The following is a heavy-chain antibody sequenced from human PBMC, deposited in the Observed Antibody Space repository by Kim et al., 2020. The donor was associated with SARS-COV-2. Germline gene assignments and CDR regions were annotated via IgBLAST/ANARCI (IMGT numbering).Heavy chain of an antibody. CDR2: IYYSGST. Sequence: SETLSLTCTVSGGSISSGGYYWSWIRQHPGKGLEWIGYIYYSGSTYSNPSLKSRVTISVDTSKNQFSLKLSSVTAADTAVYYCARVICSSTSCYVHWFDPWGQGTLVTISS. CDR3: ARVICSSTSCYVHWFDP. CDR1: GGSISSGGYY. D-gene: IGHD2-2*01. V-gene: IGHV4-31*03. J-gene: IGHJ5*02.